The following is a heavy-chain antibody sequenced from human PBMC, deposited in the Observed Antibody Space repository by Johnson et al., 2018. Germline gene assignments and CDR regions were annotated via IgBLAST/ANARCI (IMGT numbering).Heavy chain of an antibody. CDR1: GGSISSYY. V-gene: IGHV3-30*03. D-gene: IGHD6-13*01. CDR2: ISYDGGNK. J-gene: IGHJ1*01. Sequence: QVQLQESGPGLVKHSETLSLTCTVSGGSISSYYWSWIRQPPGKWLAGVAVISYDGGNKYFADSVKGRFTISRDNSKNTLSLQMNSLRDEDTAGYYCARDKKGMASSGYTGGYFHHWGQGTLVTVSS. CDR3: ARDKKGMASSGYTGGYFHH.